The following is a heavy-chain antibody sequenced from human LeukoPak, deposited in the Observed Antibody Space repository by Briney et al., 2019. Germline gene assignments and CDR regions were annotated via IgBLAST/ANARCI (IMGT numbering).Heavy chain of an antibody. D-gene: IGHD2-15*01. CDR3: ASRHCSGGGCYFAGADPFDY. V-gene: IGHV3-53*01. CDR2: VSSGGNI. CDR1: GFTFSSTY. J-gene: IGHJ4*02. Sequence: GGSLRFSCAASGFTFSSTYKRWVRQDPWKGLEWVSVVSSGGNIYYIDSVKGRFTISRDTSKNTLYLQMNSLRAEDTAVYYCASRHCSGGGCYFAGADPFDYWGQGTLVTVSS.